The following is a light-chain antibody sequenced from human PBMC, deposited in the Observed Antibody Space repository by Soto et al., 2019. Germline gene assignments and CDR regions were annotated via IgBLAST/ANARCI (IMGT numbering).Light chain of an antibody. V-gene: IGKV3-20*01. CDR2: DAS. CDR3: QQYGSSPT. CDR1: QSVSSSY. Sequence: EIVLTQSPGTLSLSPGERATLSCRSSQSVSSSYLAWYQQKPGQAPRLLIYDASSRATGIPDRFSGSGSGTDVTLTMSRLEPEDFAVYYCQQYGSSPTFCQGTNGEIK. J-gene: IGKJ1*01.